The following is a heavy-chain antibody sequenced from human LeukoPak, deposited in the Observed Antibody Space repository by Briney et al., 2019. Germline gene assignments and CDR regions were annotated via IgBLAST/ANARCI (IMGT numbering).Heavy chain of an antibody. V-gene: IGHV3-21*01. Sequence: GGSLRLSCAASGFTFSSYSMNWVRQAPGKGLEWVSSISSSSSYIYYADSVKGRFTISRDNAKNSLYLQMNSLRAEDTAVYYCARTPIGYYGMDVWGQGTTVTVSS. J-gene: IGHJ6*02. CDR2: ISSSSSYI. CDR1: GFTFSSYS. D-gene: IGHD1-26*01. CDR3: ARTPIGYYGMDV.